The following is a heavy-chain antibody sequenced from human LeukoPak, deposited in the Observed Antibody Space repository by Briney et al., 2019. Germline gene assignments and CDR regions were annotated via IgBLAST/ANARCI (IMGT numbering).Heavy chain of an antibody. V-gene: IGHV3-23*01. D-gene: IGHD3-10*01. CDR2: ISPSGDIT. CDR3: AKDDAWLRFGE. J-gene: IGHJ4*02. CDR1: GFTFSNSG. Sequence: GGSLRLSCAASGFTFSNSGMNWGRQAPGKGLEWVSGISPSGDITYYADSVQGRFTISRDNSKNTLYLEVSSLTAEDTAVYYCAKDDAWLRFGEWSQGTLVTVSS.